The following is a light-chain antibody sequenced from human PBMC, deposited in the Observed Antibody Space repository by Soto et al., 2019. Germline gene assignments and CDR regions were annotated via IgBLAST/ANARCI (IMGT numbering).Light chain of an antibody. J-gene: IGKJ1*01. CDR2: DAS. V-gene: IGKV3-11*01. CDR1: QSVSRF. Sequence: EIVMTQSPATLSLSPGERATLSSRASQSVSRFLRWYQQKPGHSPRVLTYDASNRATGNPARFSGSGSGTDFTLTISSLESEDFAIYYCQQRGNWPWTFGLGTTVEIK. CDR3: QQRGNWPWT.